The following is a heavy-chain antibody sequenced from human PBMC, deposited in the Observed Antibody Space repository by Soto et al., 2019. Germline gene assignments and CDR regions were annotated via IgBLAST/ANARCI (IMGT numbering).Heavy chain of an antibody. CDR2: IYHSGST. CDR1: GGSISSGGYS. D-gene: IGHD3-3*01. CDR3: ARGITSHLPFFDL. V-gene: IGHV4-30-2*01. J-gene: IGHJ2*01. Sequence: SETLSLTCAVSGGSISSGGYSWSWIRQPPGKGLEWIGYIYHSGSTYYNPSLKSRVTISVDRSKNQFSLKLSSVTAADTAVYYCARGITSHLPFFDLWGRGTLVTVSS.